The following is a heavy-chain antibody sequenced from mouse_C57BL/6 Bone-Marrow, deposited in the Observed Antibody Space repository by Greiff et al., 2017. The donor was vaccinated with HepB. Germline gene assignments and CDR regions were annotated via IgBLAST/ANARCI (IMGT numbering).Heavy chain of an antibody. CDR3: ARFDDYDEEAGWFAY. J-gene: IGHJ3*01. CDR1: GFTFTDYY. D-gene: IGHD2-4*01. V-gene: IGHV7-3*01. CDR2: IRYKANGYTT. Sequence: VQLKESGGGLVQPGGSLSLSCAASGFTFTDYYMSWVRQPPGKALEWLGFIRYKANGYTTEYSASVKGRFTISRDNSQSILYLQMNALRAEDSATYYCARFDDYDEEAGWFAYWGQGTLVTVSA.